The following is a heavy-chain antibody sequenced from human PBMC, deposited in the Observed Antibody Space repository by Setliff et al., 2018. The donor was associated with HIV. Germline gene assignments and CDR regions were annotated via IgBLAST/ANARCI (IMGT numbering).Heavy chain of an antibody. D-gene: IGHD2-21*02. Sequence: GESLKISCAASGFTFSNYAMSWVRQAPGKGLEWVAVVSSDDVHKHYADSVEGRFTISRDNSKNTLYLQMDSLRGEDTAVYYCAKDRGDEYFQHWGQGTLVTVSS. V-gene: IGHV3-30*18. J-gene: IGHJ1*01. CDR3: AKDRGDEYFQH. CDR1: GFTFSNYA. CDR2: VSSDDVHK.